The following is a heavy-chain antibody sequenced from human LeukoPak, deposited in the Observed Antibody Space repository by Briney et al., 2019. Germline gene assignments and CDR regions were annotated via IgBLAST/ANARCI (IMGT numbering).Heavy chain of an antibody. D-gene: IGHD2-15*01. V-gene: IGHV1-69*05. CDR2: IIPIFGTA. CDR3: ARKYCSGGSCYSGFDY. CDR1: GRTFSSYA. J-gene: IGHJ4*02. Sequence: SVKVSCKASGRTFSSYAISWVRQAPGQGLEWMGGIIPIFGTANYAQKFQGRVTITTDESTSTAYMELSSLRSEDTAVYYCARKYCSGGSCYSGFDYWGQGTLVTVSS.